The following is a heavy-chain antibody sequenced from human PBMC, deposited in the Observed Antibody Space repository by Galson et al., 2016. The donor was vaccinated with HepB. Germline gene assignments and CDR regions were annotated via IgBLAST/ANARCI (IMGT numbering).Heavy chain of an antibody. CDR2: IYYTGNT. V-gene: IGHV4-39*01. CDR1: GDSITNSRYY. CDR3: ARHTRYYHLPEITGGYYFDY. Sequence: ETLSLTCTVSGDSITNSRYYWGWIRQPPGKGLDWIGTIYYTGNTYYNPSLESRVAVSVDASKNQFSLKLSSVTAADTAMFYCARHTRYYHLPEITGGYYFDYWGQGILVTVSS. J-gene: IGHJ4*02. D-gene: IGHD1-14*01.